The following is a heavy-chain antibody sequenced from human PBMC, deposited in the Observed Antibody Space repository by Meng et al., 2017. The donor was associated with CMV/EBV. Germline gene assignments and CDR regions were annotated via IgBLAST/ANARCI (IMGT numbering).Heavy chain of an antibody. D-gene: IGHD6-13*01. CDR2: MNPNSGNT. CDR3: ARGPRAAALGGG. Sequence: ASVKVSCKASGYTFTSYDINWVRQATGQGLEWMGWMNPNSGNTGYAQKFQGRVTMTRNTSKNTAYMELSSLRSEDTAVYYCARGPRAAALGGGWGQGTLVTVSS. V-gene: IGHV1-8*01. J-gene: IGHJ4*02. CDR1: GYTFTSYD.